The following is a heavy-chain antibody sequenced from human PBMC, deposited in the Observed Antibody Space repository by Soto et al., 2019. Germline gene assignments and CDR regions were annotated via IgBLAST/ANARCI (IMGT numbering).Heavy chain of an antibody. D-gene: IGHD3-10*01. CDR1: GFTFSDYY. Sequence: PGGSLRLSCAASGFTFSDYYMSWIRQAPGKGLEWVSYISSSSSYTNYADSVKGRFTISRDNAKNSLYLQMNSLRGDDTAVYYCARDGSGSYYYGMDVWGQGTTVTVSS. J-gene: IGHJ6*02. CDR2: ISSSSSYT. CDR3: ARDGSGSYYYGMDV. V-gene: IGHV3-11*05.